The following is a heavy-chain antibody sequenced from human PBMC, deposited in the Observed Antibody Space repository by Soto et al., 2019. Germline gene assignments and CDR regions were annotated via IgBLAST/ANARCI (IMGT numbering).Heavy chain of an antibody. CDR1: GFTFRNYG. CDR3: TRDIGYGGFDYDY. CDR2: IWNDGSKK. V-gene: IGHV3-33*01. J-gene: IGHJ4*02. Sequence: GGSLRLSCEPSGFTFRNYGIHWVRQAPGKGLEWVAVIWNDGSKKYYGDSVKGRFTISRENSQNTLYLQMNSLRVEDTALYYCTRDIGYGGFDYDYWGQGTLVTVSS. D-gene: IGHD5-12*01.